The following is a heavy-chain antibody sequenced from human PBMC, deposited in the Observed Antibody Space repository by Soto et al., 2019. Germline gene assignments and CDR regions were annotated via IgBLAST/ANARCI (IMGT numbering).Heavy chain of an antibody. J-gene: IGHJ3*02. CDR1: GGSISSGGYY. CDR2: IYYLGST. V-gene: IGHV4-31*03. CDR3: ARFYMVRGVMSAVDI. D-gene: IGHD3-10*01. Sequence: QVQLQESGPGLVKPSQTLSLACNVSGGSISSGGYYWSWIRQHPGKGLEWIGYIYYLGSTYYNPSLKSRVTISVDTSKKQFSLKLSSVTAADTAVYYCARFYMVRGVMSAVDIWGQGTMVTVSS.